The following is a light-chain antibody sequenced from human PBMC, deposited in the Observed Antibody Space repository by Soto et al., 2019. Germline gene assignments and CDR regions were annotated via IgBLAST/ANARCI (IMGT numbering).Light chain of an antibody. CDR1: SSDVGAFNY. CDR2: DVT. Sequence: QSVLTQPASGSGSPGESISISCIRTSSDVGAFNYVSWYQHHPGKAPQLIIYDVTSRPSGVSNRFSASKSGNTASLTISGLQAEDEADYYCSSYTTRNTEVFGTGTKV. J-gene: IGLJ1*01. CDR3: SSYTTRNTEV. V-gene: IGLV2-14*03.